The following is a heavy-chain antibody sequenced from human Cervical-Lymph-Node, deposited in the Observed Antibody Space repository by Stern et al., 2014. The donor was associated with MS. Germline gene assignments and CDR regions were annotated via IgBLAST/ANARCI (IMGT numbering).Heavy chain of an antibody. J-gene: IGHJ4*02. CDR2: IFWDDDK. CDR1: GVSLSTSGVN. CDR3: AHRRVQSDAWPTTFDY. D-gene: IGHD1-1*01. Sequence: QVTLRESGPTLVKPTQTLTLTCSFSGVSLSTSGVNVGWFRQPPGKALEWLGFIFWDDDKRYRPPLKTRLTITKHASENQVVLTMTNVDPLDTATYYCAHRRVQSDAWPTTFDYWGPGTLVTVSS. V-gene: IGHV2-5*02.